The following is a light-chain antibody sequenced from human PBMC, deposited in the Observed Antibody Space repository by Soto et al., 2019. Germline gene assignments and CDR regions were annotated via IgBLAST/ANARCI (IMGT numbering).Light chain of an antibody. CDR3: QQTHSTPWT. CDR2: GAS. CDR1: QTITTY. J-gene: IGKJ1*01. V-gene: IGKV1-39*01. Sequence: DIQMTQSPSSLSASVGDRVTISCRASQTITTYLNWYQQKPVKAPQLLIYGASILQSGVPSRFTGSRSGTDFTLTISSLQPDDFATYHCQQTHSTPWTFGQGTKVEIK.